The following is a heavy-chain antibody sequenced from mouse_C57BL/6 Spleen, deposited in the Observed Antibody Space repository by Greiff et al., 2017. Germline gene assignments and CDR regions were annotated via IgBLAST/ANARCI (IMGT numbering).Heavy chain of an antibody. V-gene: IGHV1-15*01. CDR2: IDPETGGT. CDR3: TRRANGSCSFAY. D-gene: IGHD1-1*01. Sequence: QVQLQQSGAELVRPGASVSLTCKASGYTFTDYEMHWVKQTPVHGLEWIGAIDPETGGTAYNQKFKGKAILTADNSSSTVYMELRSLASEDSAVYYCTRRANGSCSFAYWGQGTLVTVSA. J-gene: IGHJ3*01. CDR1: GYTFTDYE.